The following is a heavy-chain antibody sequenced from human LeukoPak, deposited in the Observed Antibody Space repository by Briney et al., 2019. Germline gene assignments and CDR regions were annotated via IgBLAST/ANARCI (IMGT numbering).Heavy chain of an antibody. CDR3: ARDVPRTSGP. CDR2: IDGNGRTT. CDR1: GFTFSSEW. Sequence: GGSLRLSCAASGFTFSSEWMHWVRQAPGRGLVWISHIDGNGRTTNYGDSVRGRFTVSRDNAKNTLYLQMNSLRAEDTAVYYCARDVPRTSGPWGQETLVTVSS. D-gene: IGHD3-10*01. J-gene: IGHJ5*02. V-gene: IGHV3-74*01.